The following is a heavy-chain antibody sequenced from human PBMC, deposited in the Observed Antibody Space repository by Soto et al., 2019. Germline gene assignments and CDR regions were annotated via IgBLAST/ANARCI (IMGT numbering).Heavy chain of an antibody. D-gene: IGHD1-1*01. J-gene: IGHJ3*02. V-gene: IGHV3-21*01. CDR3: ARLGTDAFDI. Sequence: LRLSCAASGFTFSSYSMNWVRQAPGEGLEWVSSISSSSSYICYADSVKGRFTISRDNAKNSLYLQMNSLRAEDTAVYYCARLGTDAFDIWGQGTMVTVSS. CDR2: ISSSSSYI. CDR1: GFTFSSYS.